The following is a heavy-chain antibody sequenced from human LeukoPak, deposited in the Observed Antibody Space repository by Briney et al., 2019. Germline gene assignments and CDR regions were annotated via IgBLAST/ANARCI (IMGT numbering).Heavy chain of an antibody. CDR3: ARKVLLDAFDI. CDR1: GFTFSSYS. D-gene: IGHD2-15*01. J-gene: IGHJ3*02. V-gene: IGHV3-21*01. Sequence: GGSLRLSCAASGFTFSSYSMNWVRQAPGKGLEWVSSISSSSSYIYYADSVKGRFTISRDNAKNSLYLQVNSLRAEDTAVYYCARKVLLDAFDIWGQGTMVTVSS. CDR2: ISSSSSYI.